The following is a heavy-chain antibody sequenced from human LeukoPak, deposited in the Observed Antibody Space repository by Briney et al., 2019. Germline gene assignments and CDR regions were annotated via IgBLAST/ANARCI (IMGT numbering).Heavy chain of an antibody. J-gene: IGHJ4*02. D-gene: IGHD3-16*01. CDR3: ARGGRWLQSRYFDY. CDR1: GGSISSYY. Sequence: SETLSLTCTVSGGSISSYYWSWIRQHPGKGLEWIGYIYYSGSTYYNPSLKSRVTISVDTSKNQFSLKLSSVTAADTAVYYCARGGRWLQSRYFDYWGQGTLVTVSS. V-gene: IGHV4-59*06. CDR2: IYYSGST.